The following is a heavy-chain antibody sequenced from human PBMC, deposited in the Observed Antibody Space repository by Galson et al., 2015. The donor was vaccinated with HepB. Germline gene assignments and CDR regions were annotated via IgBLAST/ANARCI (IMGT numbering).Heavy chain of an antibody. CDR3: ARASQQLVRYYYYGMDV. CDR1: GFTFSSYS. V-gene: IGHV3-48*02. J-gene: IGHJ6*02. Sequence: SLRLSCAASGFTFSSYSMNWVRQAPGKGLEWVSYISSSSSTIYYADSVKGRFTISRDSAKNSLYLQMNSLRDEDTAVYYCARASQQLVRYYYYGMDVWGQGTTVTVSS. CDR2: ISSSSSTI. D-gene: IGHD6-13*01.